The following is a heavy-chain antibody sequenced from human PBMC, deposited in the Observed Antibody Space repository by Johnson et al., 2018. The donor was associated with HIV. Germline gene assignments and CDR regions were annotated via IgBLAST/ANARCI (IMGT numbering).Heavy chain of an antibody. CDR2: ISWNSGSI. CDR1: GFTFDDYA. Sequence: VQLVESGGGVVRPGGSLRLSCADSGFTFDDYAMHWVRQAPGKGLEWVSGISWNSGSIGYADSVKDRFTISRDNAKNSLYLQMNSLRAEDTALYYCARVESGSSAFDIWGQGTMVTFSS. J-gene: IGHJ3*02. CDR3: ARVESGSSAFDI. V-gene: IGHV3-9*01. D-gene: IGHD1-26*01.